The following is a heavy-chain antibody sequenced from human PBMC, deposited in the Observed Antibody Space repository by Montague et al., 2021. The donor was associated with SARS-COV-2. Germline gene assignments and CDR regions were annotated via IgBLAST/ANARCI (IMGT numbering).Heavy chain of an antibody. CDR3: ARVYPGFTLDY. CDR1: GGSISSYY. CDR2: IYYSGST. V-gene: IGHV4-59*01. D-gene: IGHD1-14*01. Sequence: SETLSLTCTVSGGSISSYYWSWIRQPPGKGLEWIGHIYYSGSTNCNPSLKSRVTISVDTSKNQFSLKLSSVTAADTAVYYCARVYPGFTLDYWGQGTLVTVSS. J-gene: IGHJ4*02.